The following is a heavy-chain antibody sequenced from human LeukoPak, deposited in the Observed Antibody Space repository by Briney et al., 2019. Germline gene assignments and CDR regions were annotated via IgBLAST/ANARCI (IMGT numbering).Heavy chain of an antibody. CDR2: IYYSGST. D-gene: IGHD3-22*01. J-gene: IGHJ4*02. CDR3: AKTHFYNSSGYYFPFDN. Sequence: SETLSLTCSVSSGSISSYAYFWGWIRQPPGQALDWIGTIYYSGSTYYNPSLGSLVTISVDTSKNQFSLRLSSVTAADTAVYYCAKTHFYNSSGYYFPFDNWSQGTMVTVSS. V-gene: IGHV4-39*07. CDR1: SGSISSYAYF.